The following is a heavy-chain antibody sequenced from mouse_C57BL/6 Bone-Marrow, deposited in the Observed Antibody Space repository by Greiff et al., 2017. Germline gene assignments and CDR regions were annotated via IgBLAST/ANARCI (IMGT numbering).Heavy chain of an antibody. CDR2: IWWDDDK. J-gene: IGHJ4*01. Sequence: QVTLKESGPGILQPSQTLSLTCSFSGFSLSTFGMGVGWIRQPSGKGLVWLAHIWWDDDKYYNPALKSRITISKDTSKNQVFLKIANVDTADTATDYCARHYYGRSYDAMDDWGQGTSVTVSS. D-gene: IGHD1-1*01. CDR1: GFSLSTFGMG. CDR3: ARHYYGRSYDAMDD. V-gene: IGHV8-8*01.